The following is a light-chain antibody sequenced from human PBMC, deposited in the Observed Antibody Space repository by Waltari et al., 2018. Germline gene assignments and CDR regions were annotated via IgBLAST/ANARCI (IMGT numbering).Light chain of an antibody. CDR2: VDN. V-gene: IGLV3-10*01. J-gene: IGLJ3*02. CDR1: ALPRNY. Sequence: SYQLTQPPSVSVFPGPTARITCPGHALPRNYSYWYQQKSGQAPVLVIYVDNKRPSGIPERFSGSSSGTVATLTISGAQLEDEADYYCYSTDSSGNERVFGGGTKLTVL. CDR3: YSTDSSGNERV.